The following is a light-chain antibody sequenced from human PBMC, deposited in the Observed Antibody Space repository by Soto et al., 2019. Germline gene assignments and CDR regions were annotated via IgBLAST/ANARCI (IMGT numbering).Light chain of an antibody. Sequence: DIQMAQSPSSLSASVGDTITITCRASRNINTYLNWYQQKPGKAPKLLIFGASSLQSGVPSRFSGSGSRTDFTLTINSLQPEDFATYCCQQTSAAPFTFGPGTKVDI. V-gene: IGKV1-39*01. CDR3: QQTSAAPFT. J-gene: IGKJ3*01. CDR1: RNINTY. CDR2: GAS.